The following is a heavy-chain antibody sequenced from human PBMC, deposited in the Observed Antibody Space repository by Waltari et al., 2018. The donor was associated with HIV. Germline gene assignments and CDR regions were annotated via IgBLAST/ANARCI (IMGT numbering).Heavy chain of an antibody. CDR3: ARELEGTVGNYFDP. J-gene: IGHJ5*02. Sequence: EVQLVESGGGLVRPGGSLILSCAASGFAFSSDPMNWVRQPPGKGLEWISLISRSGDYIYYADSVKGRFTISRDNAKNSLYLQMNSLRAEDTGVYYCARELEGTVGNYFDPWGQGTLVTVSS. D-gene: IGHD1-7*01. CDR2: ISRSGDYI. V-gene: IGHV3-21*02. CDR1: GFAFSSDP.